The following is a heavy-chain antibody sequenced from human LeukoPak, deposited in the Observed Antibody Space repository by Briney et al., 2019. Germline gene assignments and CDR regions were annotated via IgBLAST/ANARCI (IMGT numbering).Heavy chain of an antibody. CDR1: GFTFSSYA. Sequence: GGSLRLSCAASGFTFSSYAMHWVRRAPGKGLEWVAVISYDGSNKYYADSVKGRFTISRDNSKNTLYLQMNSLRAEDTAVYYCARPQPSLHIAAAGNIDYWGQGTLVTVSS. CDR3: ARPQPSLHIAAAGNIDY. J-gene: IGHJ4*02. D-gene: IGHD6-13*01. V-gene: IGHV3-30-3*01. CDR2: ISYDGSNK.